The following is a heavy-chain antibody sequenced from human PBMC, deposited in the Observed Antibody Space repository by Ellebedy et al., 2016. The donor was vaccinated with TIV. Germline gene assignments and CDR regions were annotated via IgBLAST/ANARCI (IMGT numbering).Heavy chain of an antibody. Sequence: GESLKISCAASGFTFSSYEMNWVRQAPGKGLEWVSTISGGGGNTFYPDSVKGRFTISRDNSKSTLYLQMNYLRAEDTAVYYCAKPFAQQTNSFDCWGRGTLVTVSS. J-gene: IGHJ4*02. CDR3: AKPFAQQTNSFDC. D-gene: IGHD6-13*01. V-gene: IGHV3-23*01. CDR2: ISGGGGNT. CDR1: GFTFSSYE.